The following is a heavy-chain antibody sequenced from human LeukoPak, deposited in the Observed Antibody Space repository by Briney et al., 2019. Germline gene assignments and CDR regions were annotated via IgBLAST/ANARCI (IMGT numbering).Heavy chain of an antibody. CDR3: AKKGDILTGYYPYFDY. CDR2: ISGSGGST. J-gene: IGHJ4*02. Sequence: PGGSLRLSCAASGFTFSSYAMSWVRQAPGKGLEWVSAISGSGGSTYYADSVKGRFTISRDNSKNTLYLQMNGLRAEDTAVYYCAKKGDILTGYYPYFDYWGQGTLVTVSS. D-gene: IGHD3-9*01. V-gene: IGHV3-23*01. CDR1: GFTFSSYA.